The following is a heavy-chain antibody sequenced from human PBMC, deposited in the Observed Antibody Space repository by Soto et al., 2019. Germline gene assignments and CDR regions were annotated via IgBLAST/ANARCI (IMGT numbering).Heavy chain of an antibody. Sequence: EASVKFSCKASGYTFTSYGISWVRQAPGQGLEWMGGIIPIFGTANYAQKFQGRVTITADESTSTAYMELSSLRSKDTAVYYCARVQQQLVFAGLGYWGQGTLVTVSS. CDR2: IIPIFGTA. V-gene: IGHV1-69*13. CDR1: GYTFTSYG. CDR3: ARVQQQLVFAGLGY. D-gene: IGHD6-13*01. J-gene: IGHJ4*02.